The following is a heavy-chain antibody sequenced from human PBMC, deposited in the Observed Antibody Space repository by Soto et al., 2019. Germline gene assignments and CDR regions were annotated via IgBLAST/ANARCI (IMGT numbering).Heavy chain of an antibody. CDR2: INPSGGST. V-gene: IGHV1-46*01. D-gene: IGHD1-26*01. CDR3: ARSQVGRPLDV. CDR1: RYTFTNFY. Sequence: GASVKVSGKASRYTFTNFYIHCLRQAPGQGLEWMGIINPSGGSTTYPQKFQGRVTMTRDTSTSTVHMELITLRSEDTAVYYCARSQVGRPLDVWGPGTTVTVSS. J-gene: IGHJ6*02.